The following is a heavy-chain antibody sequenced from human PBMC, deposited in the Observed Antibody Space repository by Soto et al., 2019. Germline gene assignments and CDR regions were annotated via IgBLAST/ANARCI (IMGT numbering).Heavy chain of an antibody. Sequence: KPSETLSLTCAVYGGSFSGYYWSWIRQPPGKGLEWIGEINHSGSTNYNPSLKSRVTISVDTSKNQFSLKLSSVTAADTAVYYCARFPIAAREGAGWFSSSWRSPFDYWGQGTLVTVSS. J-gene: IGHJ4*02. D-gene: IGHD6-13*01. V-gene: IGHV4-34*01. CDR1: GGSFSGYY. CDR2: INHSGST. CDR3: ARFPIAAREGAGWFSSSWRSPFDY.